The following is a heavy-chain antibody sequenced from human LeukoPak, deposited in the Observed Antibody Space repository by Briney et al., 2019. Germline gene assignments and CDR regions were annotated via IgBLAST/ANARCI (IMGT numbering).Heavy chain of an antibody. J-gene: IGHJ4*02. Sequence: PSETLSLTCTVSGGSISSYYWSWIRQPPGKGLEWIGEINHSGSTNCNPSLKSRVTISVDTSKNQFSLKLSSVTAADTAVYYCASSRLGELSLGYYFDYWGQGTLVTVSS. V-gene: IGHV4-34*01. D-gene: IGHD3-16*02. CDR3: ASSRLGELSLGYYFDY. CDR1: GGSISSYY. CDR2: INHSGST.